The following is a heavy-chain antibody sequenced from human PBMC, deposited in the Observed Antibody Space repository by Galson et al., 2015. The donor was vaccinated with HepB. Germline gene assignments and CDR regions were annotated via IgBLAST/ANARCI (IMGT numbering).Heavy chain of an antibody. J-gene: IGHJ4*02. D-gene: IGHD2-15*01. CDR2: ISNSGGTT. CDR3: AKDCDGTCYSGLDY. CDR1: GFTFSNYA. V-gene: IGHV3-23*01. Sequence: SLRLSCAASGFTFSNYAMTWVRQAPGKGLEWVSTISNSGGTTCYADSVKGRFAISRDNSRNTLYLQMNSLRAEDTAIYYCAKDCDGTCYSGLDYWGQGTQVTVSS.